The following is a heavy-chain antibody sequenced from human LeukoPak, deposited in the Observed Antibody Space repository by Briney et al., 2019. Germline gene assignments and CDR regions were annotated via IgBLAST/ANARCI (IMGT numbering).Heavy chain of an antibody. CDR2: IYYSGST. J-gene: IGHJ4*02. D-gene: IGHD3-22*01. CDR3: ARDGRPSGVYSRIFDS. Sequence: SETLSLTCTVSGGSVSSGSYYWSWIRQPPGKGLEWIGYIYYSGSTNYNPSLKSRVTISVDTSKNQFSLKLSSVTAADTAVYYWARDGRPSGVYSRIFDSGGREPRAPV. V-gene: IGHV4-61*01. CDR1: GGSVSSGSYY.